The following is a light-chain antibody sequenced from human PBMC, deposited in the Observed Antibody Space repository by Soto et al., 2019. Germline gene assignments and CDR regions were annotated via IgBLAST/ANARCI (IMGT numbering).Light chain of an antibody. CDR3: QQLNSYPFT. CDR2: AAS. J-gene: IGKJ4*01. V-gene: IGKV1-9*01. Sequence: DIQLTQSPSFLSAXVGDXXXXXXRASQGISSYLAWYQQKPGKAPKLLIYAASTLQSGVPSRFSGSGSGTEFTLTISSLQPEDFATYYCQQLNSYPFTFGGGTKVEIK. CDR1: QGISSY.